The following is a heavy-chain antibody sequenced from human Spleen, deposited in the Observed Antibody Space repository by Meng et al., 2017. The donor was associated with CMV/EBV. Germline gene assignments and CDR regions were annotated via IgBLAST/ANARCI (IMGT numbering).Heavy chain of an antibody. Sequence: GGSLRLSCPASGFSFSSYGMHWVRQAPGKGLEWVAFIRYDGSNEYYADSVKGRFTISRDNSKNTLYLQMNSLRAEDTAVYYCAKNFDFWSGTYFDYWGQGTLVTVSS. CDR3: AKNFDFWSGTYFDY. D-gene: IGHD3-3*01. CDR1: GFSFSSYG. CDR2: IRYDGSNE. J-gene: IGHJ4*02. V-gene: IGHV3-30*02.